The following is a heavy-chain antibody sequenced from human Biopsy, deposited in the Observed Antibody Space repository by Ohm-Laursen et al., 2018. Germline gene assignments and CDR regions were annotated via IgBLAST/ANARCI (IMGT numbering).Heavy chain of an antibody. D-gene: IGHD6-19*01. CDR2: ITPSGSTT. Sequence: ASVKVSCKASGYSFTSYYMHWVRQAPGQGLEWMGLITPSGSTTSYPQIFQGRVTMTRDTSKSTVYMELSSLRSADTAVYFCARNTGWYGDLYYFDYWGQGTLVTVSS. CDR3: ARNTGWYGDLYYFDY. J-gene: IGHJ4*02. V-gene: IGHV1-46*01. CDR1: GYSFTSYY.